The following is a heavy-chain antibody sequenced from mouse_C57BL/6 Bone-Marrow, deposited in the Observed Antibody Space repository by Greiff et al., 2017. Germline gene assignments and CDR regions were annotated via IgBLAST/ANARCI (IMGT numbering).Heavy chain of an antibody. V-gene: IGHV1-62-2*01. D-gene: IGHD2-5*01. CDR3: ARHGYYSNYVYYFDY. CDR1: GYTFTEYT. J-gene: IGHJ2*01. CDR2: FYPGSGSI. Sequence: KQSCKASGYTFTEYTIHWVKQRSGQGLEWIGWFYPGSGSIKYNEKFKDKATLTADKSSSTVYMELSRLTSEDSAVYFCARHGYYSNYVYYFDYWGQGTTLTVSS.